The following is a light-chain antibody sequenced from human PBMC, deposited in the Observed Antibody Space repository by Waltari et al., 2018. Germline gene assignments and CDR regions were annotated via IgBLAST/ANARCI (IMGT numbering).Light chain of an antibody. Sequence: QSALTQPPSVSGSPGQSVTISCTGVRTAVGGYYPFSRYHQSPGTAPKLMISDVRNRPSGVPDRFSGSKSGNTASLTISGLQAEDEADYYCNLYAGSSTLGVFGGGTKLTVL. CDR1: RTAVGGYYP. CDR2: DVR. J-gene: IGLJ3*02. CDR3: NLYAGSSTLGV. V-gene: IGLV2-18*01.